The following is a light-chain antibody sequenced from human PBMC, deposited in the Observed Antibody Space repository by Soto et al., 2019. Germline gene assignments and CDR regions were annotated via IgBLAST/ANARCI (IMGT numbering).Light chain of an antibody. CDR1: SSDVGSYNL. CDR2: EGS. J-gene: IGLJ1*01. V-gene: IGLV2-23*03. Sequence: QSALTQPASVSGSPGQSITISCTGTSSDVGSYNLVSWYQQPPRKAPKLMIYEGSKRPSGVSNRFSGSKSGNTASLTISGLQAEDEADYYCCSYAGSSTFLYVFGTGTKVTVL. CDR3: CSYAGSSTFLYV.